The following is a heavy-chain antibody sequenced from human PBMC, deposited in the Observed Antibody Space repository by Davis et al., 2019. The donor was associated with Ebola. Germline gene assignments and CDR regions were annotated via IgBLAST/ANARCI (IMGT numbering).Heavy chain of an antibody. Sequence: GGSLRLSCAASGFTFSSYAMSWVRQAPGKGLEWVSAISGSGGSTYYADSVKGRFTIFRDNSKKTMYLQMNSLRAEDTAVYYCARSGLSFGVVKYHYGMDVWGKGTTVTVSS. J-gene: IGHJ6*04. CDR3: ARSGLSFGVVKYHYGMDV. CDR1: GFTFSSYA. D-gene: IGHD3-3*01. CDR2: ISGSGGST. V-gene: IGHV3-23*01.